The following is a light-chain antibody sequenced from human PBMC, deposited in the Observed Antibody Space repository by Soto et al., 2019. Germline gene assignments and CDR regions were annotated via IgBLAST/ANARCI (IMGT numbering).Light chain of an antibody. Sequence: DIQMTQSPSSLSASVGDRVTITCRASEDIKTYVAWFQQKPGQAPESLIFAASLLQDGGPPKFSGRGSGTRFTLTISSLQPDDFATYYCQQYDSYPLTFGQGTRLEIE. CDR3: QQYDSYPLT. CDR1: EDIKTY. V-gene: IGKV1-16*02. J-gene: IGKJ5*01. CDR2: AAS.